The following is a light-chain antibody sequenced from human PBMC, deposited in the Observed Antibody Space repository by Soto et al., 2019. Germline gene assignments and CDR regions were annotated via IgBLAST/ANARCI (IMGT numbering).Light chain of an antibody. J-gene: IGKJ1*01. CDR1: QDVVNY. CDR2: DAS. CDR3: LQDYNYPRT. Sequence: IDMTQAPSSLSASVGDRVTITCRAGQDVVNYLNWYQQKPGKAPKLLIYDASNLESGVPSRFSGRGSGTEFTLTISSLQPEDFATYYCLQDYNYPRTFGQGTKVDIK. V-gene: IGKV1-6*01.